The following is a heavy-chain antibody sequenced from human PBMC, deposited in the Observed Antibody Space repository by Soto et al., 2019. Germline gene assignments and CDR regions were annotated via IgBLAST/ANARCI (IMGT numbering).Heavy chain of an antibody. CDR1: GDSLRGQS. D-gene: IGHD6-19*01. Sequence: SSETLSLTCAVVGDSLRGQSWNWIRQSPGKGLEWIGELDQSGGTNYNPSLKSRAIISDDTSKNQFSLTLTSVTAADTAVYYCAREDSYGWSGESLDFWGQWTRVTVS. J-gene: IGHJ6*02. V-gene: IGHV4-34*01. CDR2: LDQSGGT. CDR3: AREDSYGWSGESLDF.